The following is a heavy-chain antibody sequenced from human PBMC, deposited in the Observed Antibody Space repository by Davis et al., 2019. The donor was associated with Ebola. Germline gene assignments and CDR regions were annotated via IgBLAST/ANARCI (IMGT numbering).Heavy chain of an antibody. Sequence: GESLKISCKGSGFSFTNSWIGWVRQMPGKGLEWMGMVNPHDSDSRYSEPFQGRITFSVAKSINTAYLHWVTLKASDTASYYCARILTNSGWWGDFDPWGQGTLVTVSS. D-gene: IGHD3-9*01. J-gene: IGHJ5*02. CDR3: ARILTNSGWWGDFDP. CDR1: GFSFTNSW. CDR2: VNPHDSDS. V-gene: IGHV5-51*01.